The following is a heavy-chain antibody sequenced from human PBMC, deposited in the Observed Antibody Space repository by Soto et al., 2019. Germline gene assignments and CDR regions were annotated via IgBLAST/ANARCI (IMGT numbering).Heavy chain of an antibody. CDR3: AKAGYYYYYAMDV. CDR1: GFTFSSYA. CDR2: ISGSGGST. J-gene: IGHJ6*04. V-gene: IGHV3-23*01. Sequence: PGGSLRLSCAASGFTFSSYAMSWVRQAPGKGLEWVSAISGSGGSTYYADSGKGGFTISRDNSKNTLYLQMNSLTAEDTAVYYCAKAGYYYYYAMDVWCKGPTVTVS.